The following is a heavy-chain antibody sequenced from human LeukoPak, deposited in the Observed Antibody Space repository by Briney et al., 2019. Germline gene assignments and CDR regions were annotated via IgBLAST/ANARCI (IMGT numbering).Heavy chain of an antibody. J-gene: IGHJ4*02. Sequence: GASVKVSCKASGGTFSSYAISWVRQAPGQGLEWMGGIIPICGTANYAQKFQGRATITADESTSTAYMELSSLRSEDTAVDYCARVGSADYSNYYFDYWGQGTLVTVSS. CDR1: GGTFSSYA. CDR2: IIPICGTA. CDR3: ARVGSADYSNYYFDY. D-gene: IGHD4-11*01. V-gene: IGHV1-69*13.